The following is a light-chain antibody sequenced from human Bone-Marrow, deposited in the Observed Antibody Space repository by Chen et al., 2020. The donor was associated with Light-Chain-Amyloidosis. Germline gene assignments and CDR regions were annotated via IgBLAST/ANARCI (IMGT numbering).Light chain of an antibody. J-gene: IGKJ4*01. CDR3: MQSIQLPLT. V-gene: IGKV2D-29*02. CDR2: EVS. CDR1: QSLRDIKTY. Sequence: DIVMTQTPLSLSVTPGQPASISCKSSQSLRDIKTYLYWYLQKPGQSPQLLIYEVSNRFSGVPDRVSGSGSETEFTLKISRVEAEDVGVYYCMQSIQLPLTFGGGTKVEIK.